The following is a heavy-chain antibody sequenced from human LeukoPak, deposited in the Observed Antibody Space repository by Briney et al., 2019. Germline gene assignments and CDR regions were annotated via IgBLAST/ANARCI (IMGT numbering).Heavy chain of an antibody. CDR2: IYYSGTT. D-gene: IGHD5-24*01. CDR3: ARDGEMATIENYFEY. V-gene: IGHV4-39*07. CDR1: GGSISSSSYY. Sequence: SETLSLTCTVSGGSISSSSYYWGWIRQPPGKGLEWIGSIYYSGTTHYNPSLKSRVTISVDTSKNQFSLKLSSVTAADTAVYYCARDGEMATIENYFEYWGQGTLLTVSS. J-gene: IGHJ4*02.